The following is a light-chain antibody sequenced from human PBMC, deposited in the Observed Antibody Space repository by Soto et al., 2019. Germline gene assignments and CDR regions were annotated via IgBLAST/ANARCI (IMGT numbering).Light chain of an antibody. V-gene: IGLV1-51*01. CDR1: SSNIGNNY. CDR2: DNN. CDR3: GTWDSNLSAYV. J-gene: IGLJ1*01. Sequence: QSVLTQPPSVSAAPGQKVTISCSGSSSNIGNNYVSWYQQLPGTAPKLLIYDNNKRPSGIPDRFSGSKSGTSATLGITGLQTGDEADYYCGTWDSNLSAYVFGTGTQLTVL.